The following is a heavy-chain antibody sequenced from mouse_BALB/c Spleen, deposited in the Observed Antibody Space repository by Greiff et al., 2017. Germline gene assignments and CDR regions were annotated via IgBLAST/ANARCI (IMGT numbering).Heavy chain of an antibody. D-gene: IGHD2-4*01. CDR2: INSNGGST. J-gene: IGHJ1*01. CDR3: ARRNDFPYFDV. V-gene: IGHV5-6-2*01. Sequence: EVQVVESGGGLVKLGGSLKLSCAASGFTFSSYYLSWVRQTPEKRLELVAAINSNGGSTYYPDTVKGRFTISRDNAKNTLYLQMSSLKSEDTALYYCARRNDFPYFDVWGAGTTVTVSS. CDR1: GFTFSSYY.